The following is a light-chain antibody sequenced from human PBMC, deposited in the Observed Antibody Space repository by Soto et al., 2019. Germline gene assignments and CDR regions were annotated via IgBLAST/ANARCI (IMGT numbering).Light chain of an antibody. J-gene: IGKJ1*01. CDR1: QTISGTS. V-gene: IGKV3-20*01. CDR3: LQDYNYPRT. Sequence: EIVLAQSPGIVSLSPGERATLSCRASQTISGTSLAWYQQKPGQAPRLLIYGASNRATGIPDRFTGSGSATDFTLTISRLEPEDFGIYYCLQDYNYPRTFGQGTKVEIK. CDR2: GAS.